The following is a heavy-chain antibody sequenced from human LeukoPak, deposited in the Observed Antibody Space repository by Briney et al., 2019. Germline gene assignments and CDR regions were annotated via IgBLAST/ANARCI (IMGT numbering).Heavy chain of an antibody. CDR3: ARGLVGFFDY. CDR1: GGSFSGYY. V-gene: IGHV4-34*01. D-gene: IGHD6-6*01. CDR2: INHSGST. J-gene: IGHJ4*02. Sequence: SETLSLTCAVYGGSFSGYYWSWIRQPPGKGLEWIGEINHSGSTNYNPSLKSRVTISVDTSKNQFSLKLSSVTAADTAVYYCARGLVGFFDYWGQGTLVTVFS.